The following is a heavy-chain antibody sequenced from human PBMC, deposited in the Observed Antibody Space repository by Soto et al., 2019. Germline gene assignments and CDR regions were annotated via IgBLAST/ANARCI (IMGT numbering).Heavy chain of an antibody. J-gene: IGHJ4*02. CDR1: GFTFSSYG. CDR3: ARDFGYDILTGYPNEVFDY. Sequence: GGSLRLSCAASGFTFSSYGMHWVRQAPGKGLEWVAVIWYDGSSKYYADSVKGRFTISRDNSKNTLYLQMNSLRAEDTAVYYCARDFGYDILTGYPNEVFDYWGQGTLVTVSS. D-gene: IGHD3-9*01. V-gene: IGHV3-33*01. CDR2: IWYDGSSK.